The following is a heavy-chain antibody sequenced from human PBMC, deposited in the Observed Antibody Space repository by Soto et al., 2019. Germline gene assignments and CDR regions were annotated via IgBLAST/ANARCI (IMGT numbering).Heavy chain of an antibody. J-gene: IGHJ3*02. CDR1: GGTFSSYT. V-gene: IGHV1-69*02. CDR2: IIPILGIA. D-gene: IGHD2-2*01. Sequence: SVKVSCKASGGTFSSYTISWVRQAPGQGLEWVGRIIPILGIAKYAQKFQGRVTITADKSTSTAYMELSSLRSEDTAVYYCARYSVVVVPAAMDDAFDIWGQGTMVTVSS. CDR3: ARYSVVVVPAAMDDAFDI.